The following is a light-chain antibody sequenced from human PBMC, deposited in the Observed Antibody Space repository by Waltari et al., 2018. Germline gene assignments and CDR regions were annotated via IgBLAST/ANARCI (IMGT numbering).Light chain of an antibody. CDR2: EVS. CDR1: SSDVGSYNL. CDR3: SSYAGSSTLV. Sequence: QSALTQPASVSGSPGQSITISCTGTSSDVGSYNLFSWYQQHPGKAPKFMIYEVSKRPSGVSNRFSGSKSGNTASLTISGLQAEDEADYYCSSYAGSSTLVFGGGTKLTVL. J-gene: IGLJ2*01. V-gene: IGLV2-23*02.